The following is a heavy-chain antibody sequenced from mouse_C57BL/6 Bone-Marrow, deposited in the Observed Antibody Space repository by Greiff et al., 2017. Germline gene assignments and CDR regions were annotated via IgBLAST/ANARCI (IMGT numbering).Heavy chain of an antibody. CDR2: ISSGGSYT. CDR3: ARQELPPFAY. D-gene: IGHD1-1*01. Sequence: EVKLMESGGDLVKPGGSLKLSCAASGFTFSSYGMSWVRQTPDKRLEWVATISSGGSYTYYPDSVKGRFTITRDNAKNTLYLQMSSLKSEDTAMYYWARQELPPFAYWGQGTLVTVSA. CDR1: GFTFSSYG. V-gene: IGHV5-6*01. J-gene: IGHJ3*01.